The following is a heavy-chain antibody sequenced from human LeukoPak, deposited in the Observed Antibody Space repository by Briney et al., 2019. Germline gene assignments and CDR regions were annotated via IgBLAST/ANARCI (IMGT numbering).Heavy chain of an antibody. CDR2: IIPIFGKA. D-gene: IGHD3-10*01. V-gene: IGHV1-69*05. Sequence: ASVKVSCKASGGTFRSYAIRWVRQAPGQGLEWMGRIIPIFGKANYAQKFQGRVTITTDESTSTAYMELSSLRSEDTAVYYCARELDYGSGSYSDYWGQGTLVTVSS. CDR1: GGTFRSYA. J-gene: IGHJ4*02. CDR3: ARELDYGSGSYSDY.